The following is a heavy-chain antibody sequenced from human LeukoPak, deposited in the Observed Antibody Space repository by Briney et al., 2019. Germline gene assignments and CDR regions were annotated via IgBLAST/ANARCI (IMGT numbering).Heavy chain of an antibody. CDR1: GGSISSGGYY. CDR2: IYYSGST. V-gene: IGHV4-39*01. J-gene: IGHJ4*02. CDR3: ARGSLNYYDSSGYFNY. D-gene: IGHD3-22*01. Sequence: SQTLSLTCTVSGGSISSGGYYWSWIRQPPGKGLEWIGSIYYSGSTYYNPSLKSRVTISVDTSKNQFSLKLSSVTAADTAVYYCARGSLNYYDSSGYFNYWGQGTLVTVSS.